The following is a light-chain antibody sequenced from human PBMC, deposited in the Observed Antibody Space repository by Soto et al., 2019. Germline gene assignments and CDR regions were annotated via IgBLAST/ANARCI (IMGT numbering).Light chain of an antibody. CDR3: QQRSNWPIT. CDR2: DAS. Sequence: EIVLTQSPGTLSLSPGERATLSCRASQSVGSYLAWYQQKPGQAPRLLIYDASNRATGIPARFSGSGSGTDFTLTIRSLEPEDFAVYYCQQRSNWPITFGQGTRLEIK. CDR1: QSVGSY. J-gene: IGKJ5*01. V-gene: IGKV3-11*01.